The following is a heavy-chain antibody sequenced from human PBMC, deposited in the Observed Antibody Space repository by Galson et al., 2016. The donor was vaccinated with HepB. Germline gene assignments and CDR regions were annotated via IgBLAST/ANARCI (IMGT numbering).Heavy chain of an antibody. CDR3: ASLPTHAYKRAPRSTDMGV. D-gene: IGHD2-21*01. CDR2: VYYSGST. V-gene: IGHV4-39*01. Sequence: LRLSCAASGSTFSSYAMAWIRQPPGKGLEWIGSVYYSGSTYYNPSLESRVTISADTSKNEFSLTLKSVIAADTAVYYCASLPTHAYKRAPRSTDMGVWGQGTTVTVSS. CDR1: GSTFSSYA. J-gene: IGHJ6*02.